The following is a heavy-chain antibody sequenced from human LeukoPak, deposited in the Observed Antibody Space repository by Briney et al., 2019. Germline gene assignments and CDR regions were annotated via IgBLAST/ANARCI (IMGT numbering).Heavy chain of an antibody. Sequence: GGSLRLSCAASGFIFSSYWMSWVRQAPGKGLEWVANIKQDGSEKYYVDSVKGRFTISRDNAKNSLYLQMNSLRAEDTAVYYCARSGLYYYYYYMDVWGKGTTVTVSS. CDR3: ARSGLYYYYYYMDV. D-gene: IGHD3-10*01. J-gene: IGHJ6*03. V-gene: IGHV3-7*01. CDR1: GFIFSSYW. CDR2: IKQDGSEK.